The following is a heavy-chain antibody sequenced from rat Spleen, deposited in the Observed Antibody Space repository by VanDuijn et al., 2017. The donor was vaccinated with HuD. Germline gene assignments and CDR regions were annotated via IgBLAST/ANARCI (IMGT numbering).Heavy chain of an antibody. CDR1: GFTFSNYY. CDR3: ARHDPPGVPTGFMVAY. D-gene: IGHD1-4*01. Sequence: EVQLVESGGGLVQPGRSLKLSCAASGFTFSNYYMAWVRQAPKKGLEWFATFSTRGRRTYYPDSVKGRFTISRVNAKRSLDLQMNSLKSEDTATYYCARHDPPGVPTGFMVAYWGQGILVTVSS. V-gene: IGHV5-25*01. J-gene: IGHJ3*01. CDR2: FSTRGRRT.